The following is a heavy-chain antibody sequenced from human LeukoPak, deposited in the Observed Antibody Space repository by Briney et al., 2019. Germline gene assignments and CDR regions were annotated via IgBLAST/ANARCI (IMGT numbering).Heavy chain of an antibody. CDR3: ARDRQWLLDY. CDR2: IYTSGST. V-gene: IGHV4-61*02. CDR1: GDSISSGTYY. D-gene: IGHD6-19*01. J-gene: IGHJ4*02. Sequence: PSETPSLTCTVSGDSISSGTYYWNWIRQPAGKGLEWIGRIYTSGSTNYNPSLRSRVTISVDTSEDQISLKLTSVTAADTAVYYCARDRQWLLDYWGQGTLVTVSS.